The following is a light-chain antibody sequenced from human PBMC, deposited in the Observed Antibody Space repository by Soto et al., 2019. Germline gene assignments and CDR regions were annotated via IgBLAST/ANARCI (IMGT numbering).Light chain of an antibody. Sequence: QLVLTQPTSVSGSPGQSIIISCTGTSSDVGNYNYVSWYQHHPGKAPKLMICDVSDRPSGVSNRFSGSKSGNTASLTISGLQAEDEADYYCSSYTSGSTPWVFGTGTKVTVL. J-gene: IGLJ1*01. CDR3: SSYTSGSTPWV. CDR1: SSDVGNYNY. CDR2: DVS. V-gene: IGLV2-14*03.